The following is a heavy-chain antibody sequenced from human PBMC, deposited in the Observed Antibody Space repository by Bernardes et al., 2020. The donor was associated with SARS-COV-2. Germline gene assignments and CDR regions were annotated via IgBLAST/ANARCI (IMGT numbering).Heavy chain of an antibody. D-gene: IGHD3-10*01. CDR2: MNPNSGNT. CDR1: GYTFTSYD. V-gene: IGHV1-8*01. CDR3: ARREAGSGQPYYFDY. J-gene: IGHJ4*02. Sequence: ASVKVSCKASGYTFTSYDINWVRQATGQGLEWMGWMNPNSGNTGYAQKFQGRVTMTRNTSISTAYMELNSLRADETAVYYCARREAGSGQPYYFDYWGQGTLVTVSS.